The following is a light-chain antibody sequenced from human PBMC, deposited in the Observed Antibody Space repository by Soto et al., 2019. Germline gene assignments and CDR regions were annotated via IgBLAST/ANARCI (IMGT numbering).Light chain of an antibody. CDR1: SSDVGGYNS. V-gene: IGLV2-14*01. Sequence: QSALTQPASVSGSPGQSITISCTGTSSDVGGYNSVSWYQHHPDKAPRLMIYEVSLRPSTVSSRFSGSKSGNTASLTISGLQAEDEADYCCSSYSSSSTLFGGGTKLTVL. CDR3: SSYSSSSTL. CDR2: EVS. J-gene: IGLJ2*01.